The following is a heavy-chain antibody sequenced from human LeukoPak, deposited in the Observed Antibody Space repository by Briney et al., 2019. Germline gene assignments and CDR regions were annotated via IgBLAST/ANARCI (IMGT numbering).Heavy chain of an antibody. CDR2: NSGGST. CDR1: GFTVSSNY. D-gene: IGHD6-19*01. J-gene: IGHJ4*02. Sequence: GGSLRLSCAASGFTVSSNYMSWVRQAPGKGLEWVSVNSGGSTYCADSVKGRFTISRDNSKNTLYLQMKSLRAEDTAVYYCARERNLEIAVAGTIFNNWGQGTLVTVSS. CDR3: ARERNLEIAVAGTIFNN. V-gene: IGHV3-66*01.